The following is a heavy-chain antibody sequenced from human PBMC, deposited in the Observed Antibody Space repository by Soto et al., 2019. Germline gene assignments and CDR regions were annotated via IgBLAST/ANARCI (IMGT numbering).Heavy chain of an antibody. V-gene: IGHV1-18*01. Sequence: QVQLVQSGAEVKEPGASVKVSCKASGYTFTNYGLTWVRQAPGQGLEWMGWISAYNSNTNYAQKLQGRVTMTRDTSTSTVYMELRSLTSDDTSVYYCVREAEIASVPLPYFWGQGTLVTVSS. CDR3: VREAEIASVPLPYF. J-gene: IGHJ4*02. D-gene: IGHD2-21*01. CDR1: GYTFTNYG. CDR2: ISAYNSNT.